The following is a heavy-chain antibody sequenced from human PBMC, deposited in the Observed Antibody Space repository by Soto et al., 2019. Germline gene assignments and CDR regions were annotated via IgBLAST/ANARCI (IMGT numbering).Heavy chain of an antibody. CDR2: ISAYNGNT. CDR1: GYTFTKFH. V-gene: IGHV1-18*01. CDR3: ARVHYGSGSYWAPPDY. Sequence: ASVKVSCKASGYTFTKFHIHWVRQAPGQGLEWMGWISAYNGNTNYAQRLQGRVTMTTDTSTSTAYMELRSLRSDDTAVYYCARVHYGSGSYWAPPDYWGQGTLVTVSS. J-gene: IGHJ4*02. D-gene: IGHD3-10*01.